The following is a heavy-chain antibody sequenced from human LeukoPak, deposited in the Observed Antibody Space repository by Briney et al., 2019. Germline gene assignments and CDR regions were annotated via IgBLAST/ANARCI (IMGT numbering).Heavy chain of an antibody. J-gene: IGHJ4*02. CDR3: ARDYYDSSGYGLY. CDR2: ISSSSSTI. V-gene: IGHV3-48*03. Sequence: PGGSLRLSCGASGFTFSSYEMNWVRQAPGKGLEWVSYISSSSSTIYYADSVKGRFTISRDNAKNSLYLQMNSLRDEDTAVYYCARDYYDSSGYGLYWGQGTLVTVSS. CDR1: GFTFSSYE. D-gene: IGHD3-22*01.